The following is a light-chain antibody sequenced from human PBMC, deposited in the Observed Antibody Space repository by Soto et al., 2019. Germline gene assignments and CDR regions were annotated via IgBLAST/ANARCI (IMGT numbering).Light chain of an antibody. Sequence: QSALTQPASVSGSPGQSITISCTGTSSDVGYYNYVSWYQQHPGKAPKLMIHDVRNRPSGVSNRFSGSKSGNTASLTISGLQAEDEADYYCSSYTSSSTYVFGTGTKVTVL. CDR3: SSYTSSSTYV. CDR2: DVR. J-gene: IGLJ1*01. V-gene: IGLV2-14*03. CDR1: SSDVGYYNY.